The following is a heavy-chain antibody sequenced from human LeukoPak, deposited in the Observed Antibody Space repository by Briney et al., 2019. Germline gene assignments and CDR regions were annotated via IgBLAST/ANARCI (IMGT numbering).Heavy chain of an antibody. CDR1: GYSFSNYW. CDR3: ARRKGDGYNSPFDY. D-gene: IGHD5-24*01. Sequence: GESLKISCKGSGYSFSNYWIGWVRQMPGKGLEWMGNFYPADSDTRYSPSFQGQVTISADKSITTAYLQWSSLRASDTAVYYCARRKGDGYNSPFDYWGQGTLVTVSS. CDR2: FYPADSDT. J-gene: IGHJ4*02. V-gene: IGHV5-51*01.